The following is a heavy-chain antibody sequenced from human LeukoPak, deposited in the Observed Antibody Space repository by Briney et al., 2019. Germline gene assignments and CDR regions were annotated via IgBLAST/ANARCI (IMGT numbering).Heavy chain of an antibody. V-gene: IGHV3-48*04. CDR3: ARPYYYGSGTYYNRGVDY. D-gene: IGHD3-10*01. J-gene: IGHJ4*02. Sequence: GGSVRLSCAASGFTFSSYSMNWVREAPGKGLEWVSYISSSSSTIYYADSVKGRFTISRDNAKNSLYLQMNSLRAEDTAVYYCARPYYYGSGTYYNRGVDYWGQGTLVTVSS. CDR2: ISSSSSTI. CDR1: GFTFSSYS.